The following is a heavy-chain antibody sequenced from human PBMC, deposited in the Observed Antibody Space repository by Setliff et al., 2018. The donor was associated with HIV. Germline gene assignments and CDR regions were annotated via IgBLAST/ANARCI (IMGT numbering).Heavy chain of an antibody. D-gene: IGHD3-22*01. CDR3: ARSPLNYYDKSDAFDI. Sequence: SETLSLTCTVSGDSIGSGGYYWSWIRQLPGKGLECIGYIYYSGSTYYNPSLKSLVTISVDTSKNQFSLKLSSVTAADTAVYYCARSPLNYYDKSDAFDIWGQGTMVTVSS. CDR1: GDSIGSGGYY. CDR2: IYYSGST. V-gene: IGHV4-31*01. J-gene: IGHJ3*02.